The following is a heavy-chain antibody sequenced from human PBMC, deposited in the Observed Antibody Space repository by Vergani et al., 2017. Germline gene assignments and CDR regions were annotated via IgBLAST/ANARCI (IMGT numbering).Heavy chain of an antibody. CDR1: GYSISSGYY. Sequence: QVQLQESCPGLVKPSETLSLTCTVSGYSISSGYYWGWIRQPPGKGLEWIGSIYHSGSTYYNPSLKSRVTISVDTSKNQFSLKLSSVTAADTAVYYCARGEYGSGSYRFDYWGQGTLVTVSS. V-gene: IGHV4-38-2*02. CDR3: ARGEYGSGSYRFDY. D-gene: IGHD3-10*01. J-gene: IGHJ4*02. CDR2: IYHSGST.